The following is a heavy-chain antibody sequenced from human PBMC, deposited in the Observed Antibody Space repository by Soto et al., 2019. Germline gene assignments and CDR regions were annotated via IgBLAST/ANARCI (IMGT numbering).Heavy chain of an antibody. CDR1: GYTFTSYD. D-gene: IGHD2-2*01. Sequence: VASVKVSCKASGYTFTSYDINWVRQATGQGLEWMGWMNPNSGNTGYAQKFQGRVTMTRNTSISTAYMELSSLRSEDTAVYYCARVVPIVVVPAATFDPWGQGTLVTVSS. CDR2: MNPNSGNT. V-gene: IGHV1-8*01. CDR3: ARVVPIVVVPAATFDP. J-gene: IGHJ5*02.